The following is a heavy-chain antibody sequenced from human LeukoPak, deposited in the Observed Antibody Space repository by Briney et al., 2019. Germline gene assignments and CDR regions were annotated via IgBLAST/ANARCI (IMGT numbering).Heavy chain of an antibody. V-gene: IGHV3-33*08. CDR3: ARVSDYSNYFDY. CDR2: TWYDGSNK. D-gene: IGHD4-11*01. CDR1: GFTFSSYT. J-gene: IGHJ4*02. Sequence: PGGSLRLSCAASGFTFSSYTMHWVRQAPGKGLEWVAVTWYDGSNKYYADSVKGRFTISRDNSKNTLYLQMNSLRAEDTAVYYCARVSDYSNYFDYWGQGTLVTVSS.